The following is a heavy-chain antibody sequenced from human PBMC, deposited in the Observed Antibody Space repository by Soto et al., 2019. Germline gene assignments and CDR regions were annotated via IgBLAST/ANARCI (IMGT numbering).Heavy chain of an antibody. D-gene: IGHD3-16*02. CDR1: GGSFSGYY. V-gene: IGHV4-34*01. J-gene: IGHJ3*02. Sequence: PSETLSLTCAVYGGSFSGYYWSWIRPPPGKGLEWIGEINHSGSTNYNPSLKSRVTISVGTSKNQFSLKLSSVTAAVTAVYYCPRPYHYVWRSYRPRAFDIWGQGTMVTVSS. CDR2: INHSGST. CDR3: PRPYHYVWRSYRPRAFDI.